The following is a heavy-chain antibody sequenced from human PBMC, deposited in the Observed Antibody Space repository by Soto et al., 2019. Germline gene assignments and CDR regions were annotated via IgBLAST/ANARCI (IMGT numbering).Heavy chain of an antibody. CDR2: IYYSGST. V-gene: IGHV4-59*01. J-gene: IGHJ5*02. Sequence: ETLSLTCTVSGGSISSYYWSWIRQPPGKGLEWIGYIYYSGSTNYNPSLKSRVTISVDTSKNQFSLKLSSVTAADTAVYYCARAPYCSGGSCYLGRVVWFDPWGQGTLVTVSS. CDR3: ARAPYCSGGSCYLGRVVWFDP. D-gene: IGHD2-15*01. CDR1: GGSISSYY.